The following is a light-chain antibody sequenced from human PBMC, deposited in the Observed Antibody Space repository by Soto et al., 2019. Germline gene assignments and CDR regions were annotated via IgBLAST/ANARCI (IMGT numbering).Light chain of an antibody. Sequence: QLVLTQSPSASASLGASVKLTCTLSSGHSSYAIAWYQQQPEKGPRYLMKLNSDGSHTKGDGIPDRFSGSSSGAERYLTISSLQSEDEADYYCQTWGTGYWAFGGGTKLTVL. CDR3: QTWGTGYWA. V-gene: IGLV4-69*01. CDR1: SGHSSYA. J-gene: IGLJ3*02. CDR2: LNSDGSH.